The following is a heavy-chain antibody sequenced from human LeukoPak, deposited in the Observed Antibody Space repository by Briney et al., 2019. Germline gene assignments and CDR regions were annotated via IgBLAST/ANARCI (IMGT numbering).Heavy chain of an antibody. CDR3: VREARGYHYTYFDY. J-gene: IGHJ4*02. V-gene: IGHV3-13*01. CDR2: ISSGFHT. D-gene: IGHD5-18*01. CDR1: GFTLGSHD. Sequence: EGSLRLSCTASGFTLGSHDMHWVRQTTGEGLEWVAAISSGFHTFYAASVKGRFSVSRDDAKNSLYLQMNSLRAGDTALCYCVREARGYHYTYFDYWGQGTLVTVSS.